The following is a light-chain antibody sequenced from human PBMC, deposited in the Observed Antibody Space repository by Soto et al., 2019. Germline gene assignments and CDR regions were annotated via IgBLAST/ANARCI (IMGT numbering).Light chain of an antibody. Sequence: VLTQSPLSLSVTLGQPASISCRSSQRLVYSDGHPYLNWFQQRPGQSPRRLIYKASKRGSGVPDRVSGSGSGTDVTLSISRVEAGDVGLDYCMQGITFTYGEGTRVEI. CDR2: KAS. CDR3: MQGITFT. V-gene: IGKV2-30*01. J-gene: IGKJ4*01. CDR1: QRLVYSDGHPY.